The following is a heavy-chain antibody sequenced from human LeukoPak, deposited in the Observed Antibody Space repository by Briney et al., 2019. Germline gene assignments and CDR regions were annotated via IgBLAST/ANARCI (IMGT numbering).Heavy chain of an antibody. D-gene: IGHD3-22*01. CDR1: GGSISSYY. Sequence: SETLSLTCTVSGGSISSYYWSWIRQPAGKGLEWIGRIYTSGSTNYNPSLKSRVTISVDTSKNQFSLKLTSVTAADTAVYYCASDSFYDSGGYFYYWGQGTPVTVSS. J-gene: IGHJ4*02. V-gene: IGHV4-4*07. CDR3: ASDSFYDSGGYFYY. CDR2: IYTSGST.